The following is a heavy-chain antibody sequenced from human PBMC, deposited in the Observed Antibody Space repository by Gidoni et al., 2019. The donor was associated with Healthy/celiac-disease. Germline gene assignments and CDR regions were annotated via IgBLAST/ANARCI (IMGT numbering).Heavy chain of an antibody. D-gene: IGHD1-7*01. CDR1: GFTFSSYS. V-gene: IGHV3-48*04. CDR3: ARGELHHFDY. J-gene: IGHJ4*02. Sequence: EVQLVESGGGLVQPGGSLRLSCAASGFTFSSYSMNWVRQAPGKGLGWGSYISSSSSTIYYADSVKGQFTISRDNAKNSLYLQRNSLRAEDTAVYYCARGELHHFDYWGQETLVTVSS. CDR2: ISSSSSTI.